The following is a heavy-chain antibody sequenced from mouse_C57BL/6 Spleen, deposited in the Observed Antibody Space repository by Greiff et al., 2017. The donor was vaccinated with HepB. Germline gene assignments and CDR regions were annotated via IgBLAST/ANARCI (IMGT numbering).Heavy chain of an antibody. V-gene: IGHV1-39*01. CDR3: ARGRELLYPAWFAY. J-gene: IGHJ3*01. CDR2: INPNYGTT. Sequence: EVKLMESGPELVKPGASVKISCKASGYSFTDYNMNWVKQSNGKSLEWIGVINPNYGTTSYTQKFKGKATLTVDQSSSTAYMQLNSLTSEDSAVYYCARGRELLYPAWFAYWGQGTLVTVSA. D-gene: IGHD2-1*01. CDR1: GYSFTDYN.